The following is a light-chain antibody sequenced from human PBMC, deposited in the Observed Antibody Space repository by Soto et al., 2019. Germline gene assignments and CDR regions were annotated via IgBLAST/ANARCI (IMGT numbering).Light chain of an antibody. CDR2: DAS. CDR1: QSVSSY. Sequence: EIVLPQSPATLSLSPGARATLSCRASQSVSSYLAWYKQKPGQAPRLLIYDASNRATGIPARFSGSGSGKDFTLTIGSLETEEFAVYYCQQRSNWPLTFGPGTKVDIK. CDR3: QQRSNWPLT. J-gene: IGKJ3*01. V-gene: IGKV3-11*01.